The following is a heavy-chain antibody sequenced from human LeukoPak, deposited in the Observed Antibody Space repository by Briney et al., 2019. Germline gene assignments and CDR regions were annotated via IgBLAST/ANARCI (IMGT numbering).Heavy chain of an antibody. J-gene: IGHJ4*02. V-gene: IGHV3-11*01. D-gene: IGHD6-13*01. CDR2: ISSSGSTI. Sequence: GGSLRLSCAASGFTFSDFYMSWIRQAPGKGLEWVSYISSSGSTIYYADSVKGRFTISRDNAKNSLYLQMNSLRAEDTAVYYCASSLPGAKLVDYWGQGTLVTVSS. CDR3: ASSLPGAKLVDY. CDR1: GFTFSDFY.